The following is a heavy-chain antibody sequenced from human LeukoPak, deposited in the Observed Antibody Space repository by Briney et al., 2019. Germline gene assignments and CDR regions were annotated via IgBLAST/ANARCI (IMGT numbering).Heavy chain of an antibody. CDR1: GFTFSSYG. J-gene: IGHJ4*02. V-gene: IGHV3-30*18. D-gene: IGHD6-13*01. Sequence: GGSLRLSCAASGFTFSSYGMHWVRQAPGKGLEWVAVISYDGSNKYYADSVKGRFTISRDNSKNTLYLQMNSLRAEDTAVYYCAKGLTTAASPPPFDYWGQGTLVAVSS. CDR3: AKGLTTAASPPPFDY. CDR2: ISYDGSNK.